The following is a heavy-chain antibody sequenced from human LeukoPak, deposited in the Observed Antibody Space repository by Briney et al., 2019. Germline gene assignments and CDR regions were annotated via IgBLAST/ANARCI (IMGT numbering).Heavy chain of an antibody. CDR1: GLTFSTYA. Sequence: GGSLRLSCTASGLTFSTYAMHWVRQAPGKGLEWVAVIWNDGGDKYYADSVKGRFTISRDNSKNTLYLQMNSLRAEDTAVYYSARDLSRNWFDPWGQGTLVTVSS. J-gene: IGHJ5*02. CDR2: IWNDGGDK. CDR3: ARDLSRNWFDP. V-gene: IGHV3-33*01.